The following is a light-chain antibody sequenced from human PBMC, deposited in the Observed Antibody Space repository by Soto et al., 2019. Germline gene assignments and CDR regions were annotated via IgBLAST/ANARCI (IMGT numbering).Light chain of an antibody. CDR2: YVS. CDR3: SSHASSRTLV. V-gene: IGLV2-14*01. Sequence: LTQPASVSGSRGQSITISCPGTSSDVGGYNYVSWYQHLPGKAPKLIIYYVSNRPSGVSDRFSGSKSGNTASLTISGLQAEDEADYYCSSHASSRTLVFGLGTKVTVL. CDR1: SSDVGGYNY. J-gene: IGLJ1*01.